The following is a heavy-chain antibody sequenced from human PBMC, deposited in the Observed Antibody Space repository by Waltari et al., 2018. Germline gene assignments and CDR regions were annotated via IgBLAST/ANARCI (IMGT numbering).Heavy chain of an antibody. CDR3: ARDKGAAIVVMGVFDY. D-gene: IGHD2-21*01. J-gene: IGHJ4*02. Sequence: DVQLMESGGGLVQPGGSLRLSCAASGFTFSSYEMNWVRQAPGKGLEWVSYISSSGSRIYYADSVKGRFTISRDNAKNSLYLQMNSLRTEDTAVYYCARDKGAAIVVMGVFDYWGQGTRVTVSS. CDR1: GFTFSSYE. V-gene: IGHV3-48*03. CDR2: ISSSGSRI.